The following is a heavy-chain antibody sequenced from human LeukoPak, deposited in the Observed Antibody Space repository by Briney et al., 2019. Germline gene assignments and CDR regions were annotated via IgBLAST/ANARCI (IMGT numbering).Heavy chain of an antibody. Sequence: GGSLRLSCTASGFSSENYGMHWVRQAPGKGLEWVAFIRYDGSNKYYADSVKGRFTISRDISKKTLFLQLDSLRADDTAVYYCGTQRYSGYDRDGTFGYWGQGTLVTVSS. J-gene: IGHJ4*02. CDR1: GFSSENYG. D-gene: IGHD5-12*01. CDR2: IRYDGSNK. V-gene: IGHV3-30*02. CDR3: GTQRYSGYDRDGTFGY.